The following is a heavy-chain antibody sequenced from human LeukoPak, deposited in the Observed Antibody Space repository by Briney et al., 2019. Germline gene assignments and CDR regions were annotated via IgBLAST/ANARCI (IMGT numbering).Heavy chain of an antibody. D-gene: IGHD1-26*01. CDR2: ISYDGSNK. CDR1: GFTFSSYA. V-gene: IGHV3-30-3*01. J-gene: IGHJ4*02. CDR3: ARDIVQELLFTNPTDY. Sequence: PGGSLRLSCAASGFTFSSYAMRWGRQAPGKGLEGVAVISYDGSNKYYADSVKGRFTISRDNSKNTLYLQMNSLRAEDTAVYYCARDIVQELLFTNPTDYWGQGTLVTASS.